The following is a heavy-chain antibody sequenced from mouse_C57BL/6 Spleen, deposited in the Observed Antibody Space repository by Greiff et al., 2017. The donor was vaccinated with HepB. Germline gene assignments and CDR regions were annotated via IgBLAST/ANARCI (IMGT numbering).Heavy chain of an antibody. D-gene: IGHD1-1*01. J-gene: IGHJ1*03. CDR2: ISSGSSTI. Sequence: DVMLVESGGGLVKPGGSLKLSCAASGFTFSDYGMHWVRQAPEKGLEWVAYISSGSSTIYYADTVKGRFTISRDNAKNTLFLQMTSLRSEDTAMYYCARGPYYYGSSGWYFDVWGTGTTVTVSS. V-gene: IGHV5-17*01. CDR1: GFTFSDYG. CDR3: ARGPYYYGSSGWYFDV.